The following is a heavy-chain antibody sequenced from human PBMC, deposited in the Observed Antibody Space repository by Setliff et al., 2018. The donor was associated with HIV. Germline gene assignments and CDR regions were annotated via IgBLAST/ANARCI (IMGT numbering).Heavy chain of an antibody. CDR3: SRAAYDAVDWLDP. Sequence: SCKASGYAFNSYTLNWVRQPPGRGLEWIGYIHTSGRTKYNPSLKSRLTILVDTSKKQFSLRLTSVTAADTAVYYCSRAAYDAVDWLDPWGQGTLVTVSS. D-gene: IGHD1-1*01. V-gene: IGHV4-4*08. J-gene: IGHJ5*02. CDR1: GYAFNSYT. CDR2: IHTSGRT.